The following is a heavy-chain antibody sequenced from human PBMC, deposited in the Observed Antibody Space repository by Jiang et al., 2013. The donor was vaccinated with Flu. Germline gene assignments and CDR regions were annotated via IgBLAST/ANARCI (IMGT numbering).Heavy chain of an antibody. CDR1: GFTFSSYW. V-gene: IGHV3-74*01. CDR3: ARRLGFTATYYDILIDAFDI. D-gene: IGHD3-9*01. J-gene: IGHJ3*02. CDR2: INSDGSST. Sequence: GLVQPGGSLRLSCAASGFTFSSYWMHWVRQAPGKGLVWVSRINSDGSSTSYADSVKGRFTISRDNAKNTLYLQMNSLRAEDTAVYYCARRLGFTATYYDILIDAFDIWGQGTMVTVSS.